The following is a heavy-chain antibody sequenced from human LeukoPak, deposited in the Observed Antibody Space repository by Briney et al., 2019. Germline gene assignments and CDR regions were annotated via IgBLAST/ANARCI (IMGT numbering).Heavy chain of an antibody. J-gene: IGHJ4*02. CDR1: GYTFTGYY. CDR2: ISAYNGNT. V-gene: IGHV1-18*04. Sequence: GASVKVSCKASGYTFTGYYMHWVRQAPGQGLEWMGWISAYNGNTNYAQKLQGRVTMTTDTSTSTAYMELRSLRSDDTAVYYCAREEALAYYYGSGEPLDYWGQGTLVTVSS. D-gene: IGHD3-10*01. CDR3: AREEALAYYYGSGEPLDY.